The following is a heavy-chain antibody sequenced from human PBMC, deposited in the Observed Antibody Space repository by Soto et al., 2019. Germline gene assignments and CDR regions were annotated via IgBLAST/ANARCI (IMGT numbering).Heavy chain of an antibody. J-gene: IGHJ4*02. D-gene: IGHD6-19*01. CDR1: GFTFSSYG. CDR3: AKDRFRIAVAAPFAY. V-gene: IGHV3-30*18. CDR2: ISYDGSNK. Sequence: QVQLVESGGGVVQPGRSLRLSCAASGFTFSSYGMHWVRQAPGKGLEWVAVISYDGSNKYYADSVKGRFTISRDNSKNPLYLQMNSLRAEDTAVYYCAKDRFRIAVAAPFAYWGQGTLVTVSS.